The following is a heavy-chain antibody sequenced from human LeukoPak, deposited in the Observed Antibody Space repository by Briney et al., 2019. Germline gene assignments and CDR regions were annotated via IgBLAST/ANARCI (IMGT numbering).Heavy chain of an antibody. D-gene: IGHD3-22*01. CDR2: ISRSSSII. V-gene: IGHV3-48*01. CDR3: ARDRYDIGHYYHY. Sequence: GGSLRLSCAASDSTFSNYDMNWIRQAPGKGLEWVSYISRSSSIIYYTDSVKGRFTISRDNAKNLLYLQMISLTLNNKPASYSARDRYDIGHYYHYWGQGTLVTVSA. CDR1: DSTFSNYD. J-gene: IGHJ4*02.